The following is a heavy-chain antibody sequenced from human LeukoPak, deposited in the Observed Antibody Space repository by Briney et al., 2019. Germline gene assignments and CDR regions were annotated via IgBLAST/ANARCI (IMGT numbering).Heavy chain of an antibody. CDR2: IYYSGST. CDR3: ARETSQKGAHYMDV. CDR1: GGSFSGYY. Sequence: SETLSLTCAVYGGSFSGYYWSWIRQPPGKGLEWIGYIYYSGSTNYNPSLKSRLTISVDTSKNQFSLKLSSVTAADTAVYYCARETSQKGAHYMDVWGKGTTVTISS. J-gene: IGHJ6*03. V-gene: IGHV4-59*01. D-gene: IGHD3-16*01.